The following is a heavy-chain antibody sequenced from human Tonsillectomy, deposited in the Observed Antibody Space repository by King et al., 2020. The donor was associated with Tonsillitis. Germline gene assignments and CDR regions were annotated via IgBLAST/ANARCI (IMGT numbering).Heavy chain of an antibody. CDR2: IYYSGNT. V-gene: IGHV4-39*01. Sequence: QLQESGPGLVKPSQTLSLTCTVSGGSISSSSYYWGWIRQPPGKGLDWIGTIYYSGNTHYNPSLKSRVTISVDTSKNQFSLKLNSVTAADTAVYYCASTYCTSTNCPLGNWFDPWGQGTLVTVSS. CDR3: ASTYCTSTNCPLGNWFDP. CDR1: GGSISSSSYY. J-gene: IGHJ5*02. D-gene: IGHD2-2*01.